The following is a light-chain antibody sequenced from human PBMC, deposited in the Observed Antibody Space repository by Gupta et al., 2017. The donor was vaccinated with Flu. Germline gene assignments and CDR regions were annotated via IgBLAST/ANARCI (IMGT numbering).Light chain of an antibody. V-gene: IGLV1-40*01. CDR3: KSYDRRLSRQV. Sequence: SSDVGADYDVHWYHQLPGTAPQLLIYGSINRPSGTPARFSGSKSGTSASLDITGLQAEDEADYYCKSYDRRLSRQVFGGVTKLTVL. CDR2: GSI. J-gene: IGLJ3*02. CDR1: SSDVGADYD.